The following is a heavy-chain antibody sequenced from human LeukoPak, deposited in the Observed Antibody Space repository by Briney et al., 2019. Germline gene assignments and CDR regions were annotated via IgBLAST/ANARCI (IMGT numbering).Heavy chain of an antibody. D-gene: IGHD1-1*01. CDR1: GGTFSSYA. CDR3: ARGGLRAGTGGLDP. V-gene: IGHV1-8*02. CDR2: MNSKSGDT. Sequence: ASVKVSCKASGGTFSSYAISWGRQAPGQGLEWMGWMNSKSGDTGYAQKFQGRVTMTRKTSISTAYMELSSLRPEDTAVYYCARGGLRAGTGGLDPWGQGTLVIVSS. J-gene: IGHJ5*02.